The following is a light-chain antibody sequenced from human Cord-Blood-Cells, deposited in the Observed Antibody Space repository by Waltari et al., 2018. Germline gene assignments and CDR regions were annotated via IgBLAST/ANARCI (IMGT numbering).Light chain of an antibody. CDR1: QSVSSN. CDR3: QQYNNWPRT. J-gene: IGKJ1*01. Sequence: EIVITQSPATLSVSPGERATLSCRASQSVSSNLAWYQQKPGQAPMLLIYGASTRATGIPARFSGSGSGTEFTLTISSLQSEDFAVYYCQQYNNWPRTFGQGTKVEIK. V-gene: IGKV3-15*01. CDR2: GAS.